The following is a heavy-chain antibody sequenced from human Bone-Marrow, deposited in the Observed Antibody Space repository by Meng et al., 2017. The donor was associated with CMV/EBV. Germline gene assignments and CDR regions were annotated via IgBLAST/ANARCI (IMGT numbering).Heavy chain of an antibody. D-gene: IGHD3-22*01. CDR3: AREGYYYNSGEFDY. CDR1: GFTFSRYG. Sequence: GESLKISCAASGFTFSRYGMHWVRQAPGKGLEWVALIWYDGSNKYYADSVKGRFTISRDNANNSLYLQMNSLRAEDTAVYYCAREGYYYNSGEFDYWGQETLVTVSS. V-gene: IGHV3-33*01. CDR2: IWYDGSNK. J-gene: IGHJ4*02.